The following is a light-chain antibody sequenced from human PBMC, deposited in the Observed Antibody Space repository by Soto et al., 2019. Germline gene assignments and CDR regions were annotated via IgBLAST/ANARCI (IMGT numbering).Light chain of an antibody. CDR3: QQRSNWPPA. J-gene: IGKJ1*01. CDR1: QSISSY. Sequence: EIVLTQSPATLSLSPGERATLSCRASQSISSYLAWYQQKPGQAPRLLIYGASNRATGIPARFSGSGSGTAFTLTISSLEPEDFALYYCQQRSNWPPAFGQGTRVDIK. CDR2: GAS. V-gene: IGKV3-11*01.